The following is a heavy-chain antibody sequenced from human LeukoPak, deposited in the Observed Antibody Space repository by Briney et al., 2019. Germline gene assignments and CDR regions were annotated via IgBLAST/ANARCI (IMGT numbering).Heavy chain of an antibody. CDR1: GFTSSSYA. CDR3: ASLRGTTAYYFDY. Sequence: PGGSLRLSCAASGFTSSSYAMHWVRQAPGKGLEWVAVISYDGSNKYYADSVKGRFTISRDNSKNTLYLQMNSLRAEDTAVYYCASLRGTTAYYFDYWGQGTLVTVSS. CDR2: ISYDGSNK. V-gene: IGHV3-30-3*01. D-gene: IGHD4-11*01. J-gene: IGHJ4*02.